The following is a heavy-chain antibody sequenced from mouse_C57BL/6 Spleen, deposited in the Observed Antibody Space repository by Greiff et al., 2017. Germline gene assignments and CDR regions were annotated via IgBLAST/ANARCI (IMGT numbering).Heavy chain of an antibody. CDR1: GYTFTSYW. J-gene: IGHJ2*01. CDR3: ARSRQYYFDC. D-gene: IGHD6-1*01. Sequence: VQLQQPGAELVKPGASVKLSCKASGYTFTSYWMHWVKQRPGQGLEWIGMIHPNSGSTKYNEKFKSKATLTVDKSSSTAYMQLSSLTSEDSAVYYCARSRQYYFDCWGQGTTLTVSS. CDR2: IHPNSGST. V-gene: IGHV1-64*01.